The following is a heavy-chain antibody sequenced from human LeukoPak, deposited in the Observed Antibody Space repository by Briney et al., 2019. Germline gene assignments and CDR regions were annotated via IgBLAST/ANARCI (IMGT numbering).Heavy chain of an antibody. V-gene: IGHV4-34*01. Sequence: PSETLSPTCAVYGGSFSGYYWSWIRQPPGKGLEWIGEINHSGSTNYNPSLKSRVTISVDTSKNQFSLKLSSVTAADTAVYYCARGPANYVWGSYRYSLDYWGQGTLVTVSS. J-gene: IGHJ4*02. CDR3: ARGPANYVWGSYRYSLDY. D-gene: IGHD3-16*02. CDR1: GGSFSGYY. CDR2: INHSGST.